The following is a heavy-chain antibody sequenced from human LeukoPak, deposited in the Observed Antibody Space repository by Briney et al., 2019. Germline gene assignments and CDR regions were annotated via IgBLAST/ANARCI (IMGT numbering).Heavy chain of an antibody. V-gene: IGHV4-39*07. Sequence: PSETLSLTCTVSGGSISSSSYYWGWIRQPPGKGLEWIGEINHSGSTNYNPSLKSRVTISVDTSKNQFSLKLSSVTAADTAVYYCARGPDEEVPTADYYYMDVWGKGTTVTVSS. CDR1: GGSISSSSYY. CDR3: ARGPDEEVPTADYYYMDV. CDR2: INHSGST. D-gene: IGHD1-1*01. J-gene: IGHJ6*03.